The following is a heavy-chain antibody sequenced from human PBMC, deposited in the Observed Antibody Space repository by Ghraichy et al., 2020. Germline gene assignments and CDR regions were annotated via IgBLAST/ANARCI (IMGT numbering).Heavy chain of an antibody. CDR1: GFTFSSYA. Sequence: GGSLRLSCAASGFTFSSYAMSWVRQAPGKGLEWVSAISGSGGSTYYADSVKGRFTISRDNSKNTLYLQMNSLRAEDTAVYYCANHQLPHYYYYGMDVWGQGTTVTVSS. CDR2: ISGSGGST. CDR3: ANHQLPHYYYYGMDV. D-gene: IGHD2-2*01. J-gene: IGHJ6*02. V-gene: IGHV3-23*01.